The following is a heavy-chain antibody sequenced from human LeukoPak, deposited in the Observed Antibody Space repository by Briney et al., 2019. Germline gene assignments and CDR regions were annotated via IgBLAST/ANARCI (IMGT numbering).Heavy chain of an antibody. CDR1: GFTFSSYA. Sequence: GGSLRLSCAASGFTFSSYAMHWVRQAPGKGLEWVAVISYDGSNKYFADSVKGRFTISRDNSKNTLYLQMNSLRAEDTAVYYCARTTAGTFYYMDVWGKGITVTVSS. CDR2: ISYDGSNK. V-gene: IGHV3-30*01. J-gene: IGHJ6*03. CDR3: ARTTAGTFYYMDV. D-gene: IGHD6-13*01.